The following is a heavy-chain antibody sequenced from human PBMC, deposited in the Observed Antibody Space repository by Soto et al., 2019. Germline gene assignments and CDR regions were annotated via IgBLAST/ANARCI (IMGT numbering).Heavy chain of an antibody. CDR3: AKAQTAYSSSSSYYYYGMDV. CDR1: GFTVDDYT. D-gene: IGHD6-6*01. Sequence: GVSRGVSWAASGFTVDDYTMHWVRQAPGKGLEWVSLISWDGGSTYYADSVKGRFTISRDNSKNSLYLQMNSLRTEDTALYYCAKAQTAYSSSSSYYYYGMDVWGQGTTVTVSS. V-gene: IGHV3-43*01. J-gene: IGHJ6*02. CDR2: ISWDGGST.